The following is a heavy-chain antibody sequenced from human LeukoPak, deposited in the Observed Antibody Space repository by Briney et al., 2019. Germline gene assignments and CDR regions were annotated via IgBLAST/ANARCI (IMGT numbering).Heavy chain of an antibody. D-gene: IGHD6-19*01. CDR3: AVGGIAVAVALGFDY. Sequence: GASVKVSCKASGYTFTGYYMHWVRQAPGQGLEWMGRINPNSGGTNYAQKFQGRVTMTRDTSISTAYMELSRLRSDDTAVYYCAVGGIAVAVALGFDYWGQGTLVTVSP. V-gene: IGHV1-2*06. CDR2: INPNSGGT. CDR1: GYTFTGYY. J-gene: IGHJ4*02.